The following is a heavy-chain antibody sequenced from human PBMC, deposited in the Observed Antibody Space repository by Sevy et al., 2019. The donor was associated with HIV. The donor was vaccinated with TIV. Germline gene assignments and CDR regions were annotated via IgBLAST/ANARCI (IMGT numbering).Heavy chain of an antibody. V-gene: IGHV1-18*01. CDR1: GYTFTSYG. Sequence: ASVKVSCKASGYTFTSYGISWVRQAPGQGLAWMGWISAYNGNTNYAQKLQGRVTMTTDTSTSTAYMELRSLRSDDTAVYYCARERYCSGGSCPDAFDIWGQGTMVTVSS. CDR3: ARERYCSGGSCPDAFDI. J-gene: IGHJ3*02. CDR2: ISAYNGNT. D-gene: IGHD2-15*01.